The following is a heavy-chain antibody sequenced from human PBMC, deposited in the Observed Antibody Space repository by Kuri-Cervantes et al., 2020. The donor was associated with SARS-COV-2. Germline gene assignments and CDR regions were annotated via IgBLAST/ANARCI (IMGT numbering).Heavy chain of an antibody. CDR1: GFTFDDYA. D-gene: IGHD6-19*01. CDR3: ATLYSSGWWGGDY. Sequence: GGSLRLSCAASGFTFDDYAMHWVRQAPGKGLEWVSGISGSGGSTYYADSVKGRFTIFRDNSKNTLYLQMNSLRSGDTAVYYCATLYSSGWWGGDYWGQGTLVTVSS. J-gene: IGHJ4*02. V-gene: IGHV3-23*01. CDR2: ISGSGGST.